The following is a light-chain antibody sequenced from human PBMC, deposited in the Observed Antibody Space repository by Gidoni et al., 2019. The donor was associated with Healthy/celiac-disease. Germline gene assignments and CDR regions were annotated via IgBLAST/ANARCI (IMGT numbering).Light chain of an antibody. CDR3: CSYAGSYV. CDR2: EVS. J-gene: IGLJ1*01. V-gene: IGLV2-23*02. CDR1: SSDVGSYNL. Sequence: QSALTPPASVSGSPGQSITISCTGTSSDVGSYNLVSWYQQHPGKAPKRMIYEVSKRPSGVSNRFSGSKSGNTASLTISGLQAEDEADYYCCSYAGSYVFGTGTKVTVL.